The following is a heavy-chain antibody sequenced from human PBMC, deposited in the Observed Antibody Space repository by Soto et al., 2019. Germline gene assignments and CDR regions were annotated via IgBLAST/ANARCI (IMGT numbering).Heavy chain of an antibody. J-gene: IGHJ4*02. D-gene: IGHD3-22*01. Sequence: PGGSLRLSCAASGFSVSNKDLSWVRQAPGKGLEWVSVIYSDGRTYYADSVKGRFTISRDNSKNTLYLQMISLRVEDTAVYYCARDPTDSRTSDYWGQGTLLTVSS. V-gene: IGHV3-66*01. CDR3: ARDPTDSRTSDY. CDR2: IYSDGRT. CDR1: GFSVSNKD.